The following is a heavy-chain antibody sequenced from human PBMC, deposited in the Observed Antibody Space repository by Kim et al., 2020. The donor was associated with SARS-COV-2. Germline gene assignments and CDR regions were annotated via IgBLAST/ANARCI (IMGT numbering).Heavy chain of an antibody. CDR1: GFTFSSYA. Sequence: GGSLRLSCAASGFTFSSYAMHWVRQAPGKGLEWVAVISYDGSNKYYADSVKGRFTISRDNSKNTLYLQMNSLRAEDTAVYYCARDQSEWELHAFDIWGQG. J-gene: IGHJ3*02. CDR2: ISYDGSNK. V-gene: IGHV3-30-3*01. D-gene: IGHD1-26*01. CDR3: ARDQSEWELHAFDI.